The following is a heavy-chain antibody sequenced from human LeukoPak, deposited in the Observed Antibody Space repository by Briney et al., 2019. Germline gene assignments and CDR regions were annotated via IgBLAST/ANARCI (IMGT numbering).Heavy chain of an antibody. J-gene: IGHJ4*02. D-gene: IGHD1-1*01. Sequence: GGSLRLSCATSGFTFGGSGFHWVRQAPGKGLEWVADIWYHGRNAYYADSAKGRFTIFRDNSKNTLYLQMNSLRAEDTAVYYCARDSAVGRLGFWGQGTLVTVSS. CDR3: ARDSAVGRLGF. CDR1: GFTFGGSG. V-gene: IGHV3-33*01. CDR2: IWYHGRNA.